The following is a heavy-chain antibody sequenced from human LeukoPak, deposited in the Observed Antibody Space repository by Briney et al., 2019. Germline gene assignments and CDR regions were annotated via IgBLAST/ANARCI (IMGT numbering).Heavy chain of an antibody. Sequence: PGGSLRLSCAASGFTFSDYSMNWVRQAPGKGLEWISYIGGRGDGISYADSVKGRFIVSRDNAKNSLFLQMNRLRGEDTAIYFCASEIPGRIAADCWGQGTLVTVSS. CDR3: ASEIPGRIAADC. V-gene: IGHV3-48*01. CDR2: IGGRGDGI. D-gene: IGHD2-15*01. J-gene: IGHJ4*01. CDR1: GFTFSDYS.